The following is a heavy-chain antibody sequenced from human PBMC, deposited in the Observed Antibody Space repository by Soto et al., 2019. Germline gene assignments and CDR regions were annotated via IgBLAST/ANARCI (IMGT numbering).Heavy chain of an antibody. V-gene: IGHV3-74*01. J-gene: IGHJ4*02. CDR2: INTDESST. CDR1: GFTFSSYW. D-gene: IGHD1-20*01. Sequence: EVQLVESGGGLVQPGGSLRLSCAASGFTFSSYWMHWVRQAPGKGLVWVPRINTDESSTTYADSVKGRFTISRDNAKNTLYLQMNSLRAEDTAVYYCARRGPVTGLAYWGQGTLVTVSS. CDR3: ARRGPVTGLAY.